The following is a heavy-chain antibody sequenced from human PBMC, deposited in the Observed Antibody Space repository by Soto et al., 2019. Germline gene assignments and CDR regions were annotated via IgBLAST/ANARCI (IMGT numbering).Heavy chain of an antibody. J-gene: IGHJ5*02. V-gene: IGHV1-3*01. CDR2: INAGNGNT. CDR3: ARGLGLWFGELYWFDP. D-gene: IGHD3-10*01. CDR1: GYTFTSYA. Sequence: ASVKVSCKASGYTFTSYAMHLVRQAPGQRLEWMGWINAGNGNTKYSQKFQGRVTITRDTSASTAYMELSSLRSEDTAVYYCARGLGLWFGELYWFDPWGQGTLVTVSS.